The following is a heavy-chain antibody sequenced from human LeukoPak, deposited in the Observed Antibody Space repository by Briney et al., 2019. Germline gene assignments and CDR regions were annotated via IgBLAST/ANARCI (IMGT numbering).Heavy chain of an antibody. V-gene: IGHV3-11*01. CDR3: TTGGNGPRDPLGY. CDR1: GFTFSDYY. J-gene: IGHJ4*02. Sequence: NSGGSLRLSCAASGFTFSDYYMSWIRQAPGKGLEWVSYISSSGSTIYYADSVKGRFTISRDNAKNSLYLQMNSLRAEDTAVYYCTTGGNGPRDPLGYWGQGTLVTVSS. D-gene: IGHD2-8*01. CDR2: ISSSGSTI.